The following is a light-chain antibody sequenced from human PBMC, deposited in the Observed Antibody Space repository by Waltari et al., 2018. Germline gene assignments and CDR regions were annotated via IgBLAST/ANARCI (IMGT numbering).Light chain of an antibody. CDR1: QDLDNW. CDR2: GAS. V-gene: IGKV1-13*02. CDR3: QQLHSYPRA. Sequence: AIQVTQSPSSLSASVGDRVTITCRASQDLDNWLAWYQQKPGKAPNLLIYGASVLESGVPSRFRGSGCGTAFPLTISSLQPEDFATYYCQQLHSYPRAFGGGTKVESK. J-gene: IGKJ4*01.